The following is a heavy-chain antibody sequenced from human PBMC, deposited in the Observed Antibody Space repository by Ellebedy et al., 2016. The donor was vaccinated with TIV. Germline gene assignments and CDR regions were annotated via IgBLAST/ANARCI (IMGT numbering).Heavy chain of an antibody. D-gene: IGHD6-13*01. Sequence: GGSLRLSCAASGFTFRKAWMSWVRQAPGKGLEWVGRIKSKTDGGTTDYAAPVKGRFTISRDDSKSTVYLQMNSLKTEDTAGYYCTTDAGIAEAPLFDFWGQGSLVTVSS. CDR3: TTDAGIAEAPLFDF. CDR2: IKSKTDGGTT. CDR1: GFTFRKAW. V-gene: IGHV3-15*01. J-gene: IGHJ4*02.